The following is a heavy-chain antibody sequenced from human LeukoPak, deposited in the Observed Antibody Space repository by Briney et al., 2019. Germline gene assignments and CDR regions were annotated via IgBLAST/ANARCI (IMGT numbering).Heavy chain of an antibody. CDR3: ARGARLGAARPQYFDY. V-gene: IGHV4-59*01. D-gene: IGHD1-26*01. CDR2: YSSST. CDR1: GASITSYY. Sequence: NPSETLSLTCTVSGASITSYYWSWIRQPLKGLEWIGYYSSSTNYNPSFKSRVTISVDTSKNQFSLKLTSVTAADTAVYYCARGARLGAARPQYFDYWGQGILVTVSS. J-gene: IGHJ4*02.